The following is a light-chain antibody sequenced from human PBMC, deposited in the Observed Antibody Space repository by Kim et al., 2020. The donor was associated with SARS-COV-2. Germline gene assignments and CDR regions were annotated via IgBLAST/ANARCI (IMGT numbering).Light chain of an antibody. CDR1: QSVKNN. Sequence: VSPGESATLSCRASQSVKNNLAWYQQKPGQAPRLLIYGASIRATGIPDRFSGSGSGTEFTLTISSLQSEDFAVYYCQQYNNWPLTFGGGTKVDIK. J-gene: IGKJ4*01. V-gene: IGKV3-15*01. CDR3: QQYNNWPLT. CDR2: GAS.